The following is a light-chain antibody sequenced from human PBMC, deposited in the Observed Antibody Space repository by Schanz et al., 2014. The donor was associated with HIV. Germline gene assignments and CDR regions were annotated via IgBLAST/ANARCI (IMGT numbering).Light chain of an antibody. J-gene: IGKJ3*01. Sequence: ETVLTQSPGSLSLSPGGRATLSCGASQRLSSSYLAWYQQKRDQPPRLVIYATSTRAAGIPDRFSGTGSGTDFTLTIIRLEPEDFAVYYCQHYGSSFGPGTKVDIK. CDR3: QHYGSS. CDR1: QRLSSSY. V-gene: IGKV3-20*01. CDR2: ATS.